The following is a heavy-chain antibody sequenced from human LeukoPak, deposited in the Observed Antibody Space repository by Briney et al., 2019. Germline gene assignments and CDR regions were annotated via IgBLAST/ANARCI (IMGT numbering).Heavy chain of an antibody. CDR1: GFAFSAYW. CDR3: ARDLILVWTPGDDFDF. J-gene: IGHJ4*02. D-gene: IGHD3-16*01. Sequence: GSLRLSCAASGFAFSAYWMHWVRQAPGKGLEWVSRINEDATTITYADSVKGRFIISRDNSKKSLYLQMNNLRAEDTAVYYCARDLILVWTPGDDFDFWGQGTLVIVSS. V-gene: IGHV3-74*01. CDR2: INEDATTI.